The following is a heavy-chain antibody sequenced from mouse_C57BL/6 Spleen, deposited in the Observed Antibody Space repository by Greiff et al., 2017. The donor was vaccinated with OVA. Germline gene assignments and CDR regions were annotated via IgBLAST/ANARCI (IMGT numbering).Heavy chain of an antibody. V-gene: IGHV1-18*01. D-gene: IGHD2-5*01. CDR1: GYTFTDYN. CDR3: ATYSNFFAY. CDR2: INPNNGGT. J-gene: IGHJ3*01. Sequence: VQLQQPGTELVKPGASVKIPCKASGYTFTDYNMDWVKQSHGKSLEWIGDINPNNGGTIYNQKFKGKATLTVDKSSSTAYMELRSLTSEDTAVYYCATYSNFFAYWGQGTLVTVSA.